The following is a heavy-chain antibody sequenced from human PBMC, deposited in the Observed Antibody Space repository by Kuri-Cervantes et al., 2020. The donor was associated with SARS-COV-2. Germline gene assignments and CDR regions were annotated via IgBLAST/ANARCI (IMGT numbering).Heavy chain of an antibody. D-gene: IGHD7-27*01. V-gene: IGHV3-48*01. CDR2: ISSSSSTI. CDR1: GFTFSSYS. J-gene: IGHJ4*02. CDR3: ARVGWGSPFDY. Sequence: GESLKISCAASGFTFSSYSMNWVRQAPGRGLEWVSYISSSSSTIYYSDSVKGRFTISRDNAKKSLYLQMNSLRAEDTAVYYSARVGWGSPFDYWGQGTLVTVSS.